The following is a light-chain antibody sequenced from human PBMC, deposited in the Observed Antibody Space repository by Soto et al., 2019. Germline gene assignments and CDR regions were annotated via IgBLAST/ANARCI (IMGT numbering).Light chain of an antibody. CDR2: EVS. V-gene: IGLV2-14*01. CDR1: SSDVGGYNY. J-gene: IGLJ1*01. CDR3: SLYTSSSNLV. Sequence: QSVLTQPASVSGSPGQSTTISCTGTSSDVGGYNYVSWYRQHPGKAPKLMIYEVSNRPSGVSNRFSGSKSGNTASLTISGLQAEDEADYYCSLYTSSSNLVLGTGTKVTV.